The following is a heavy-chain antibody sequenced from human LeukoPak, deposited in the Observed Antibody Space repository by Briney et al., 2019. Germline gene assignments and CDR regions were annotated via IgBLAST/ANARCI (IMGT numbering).Heavy chain of an antibody. V-gene: IGHV3-9*01. J-gene: IGHJ4*02. Sequence: GGSLRLSCAASGFTFDDYAMHWVRQAPGKGLEWVSGITWDSGNTRFADSVKGRFTISRDNAENSLYLQMNSLRPEDTAFYLYLKDMNAYGSGSSYNAWGPYDCWGEGTLIVASS. CDR3: LKDMNAYGSGSSYNAWGPYDC. CDR1: GFTFDDYA. CDR2: ITWDSGNT. D-gene: IGHD3-10*01.